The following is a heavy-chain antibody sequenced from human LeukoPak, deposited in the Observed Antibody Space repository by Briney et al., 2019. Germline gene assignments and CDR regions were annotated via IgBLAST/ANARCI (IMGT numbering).Heavy chain of an antibody. CDR1: GATIKSYY. CDR2: IYYSGST. J-gene: IGHJ4*02. V-gene: IGHV4-59*12. CDR3: ARDRGSGSYYT. Sequence: PSETLSLTCTVSGATIKSYYWSWIRQSPGKGLEWIGSIYYSGSTYYNPSLKSRVTISVDTSKNQFSLKLSSVTAADTAVYYCARDRGSGSYYTWGQGTLVTVSS. D-gene: IGHD3-10*01.